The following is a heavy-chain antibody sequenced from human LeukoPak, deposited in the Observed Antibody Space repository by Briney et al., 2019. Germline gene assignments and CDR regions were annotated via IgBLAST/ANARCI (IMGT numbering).Heavy chain of an antibody. CDR1: GGTFSSYA. CDR2: IIPIFGTA. V-gene: IGHV1-69*01. J-gene: IGHJ6*03. D-gene: IGHD2/OR15-2a*01. Sequence: SVKVSRKASGGTFSSYAISWVRQAPGQGLEWMGGIIPIFGTANYAQKFQGRVTITADESTSTAYMELSSLRSEDTAVYYCARELSDYSTTRGFYYYMDVWGKGTTVTVSS. CDR3: ARELSDYSTTRGFYYYMDV.